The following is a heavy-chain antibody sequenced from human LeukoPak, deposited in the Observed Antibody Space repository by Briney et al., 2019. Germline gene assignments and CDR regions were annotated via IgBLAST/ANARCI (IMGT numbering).Heavy chain of an antibody. Sequence: ASVKVSCKVSGYTLTELSMHWVRQAPGQGLEWMGWISGYSSNTNYAQRLQGRVTMTTDTSTNTAYMELRSLISDDTAVYYCARATGTWGHDGFDIWGQGTMVTVSS. D-gene: IGHD3-16*01. CDR3: ARATGTWGHDGFDI. CDR2: ISGYSSNT. CDR1: GYTLTELS. V-gene: IGHV1-18*01. J-gene: IGHJ3*02.